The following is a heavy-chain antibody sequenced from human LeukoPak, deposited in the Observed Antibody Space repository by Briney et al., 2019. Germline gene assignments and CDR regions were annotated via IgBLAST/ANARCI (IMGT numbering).Heavy chain of an antibody. CDR3: ARETPGYYYMDV. Sequence: PGGSLRLSCAASGLTFSSYEMNWVRQAPGKGLEWVSSISSSVNYIYYADSVKGRFTISRDNAKNSLYLQMNSLRAEDTAVYYCARETPGYYYMDVWGKGTTVTVSS. V-gene: IGHV3-21*01. CDR2: ISSSVNYI. CDR1: GLTFSSYE. J-gene: IGHJ6*03.